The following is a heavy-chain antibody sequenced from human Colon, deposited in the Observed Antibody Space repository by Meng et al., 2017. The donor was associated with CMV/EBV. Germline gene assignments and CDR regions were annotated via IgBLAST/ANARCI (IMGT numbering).Heavy chain of an antibody. J-gene: IGHJ5*02. D-gene: IGHD2-2*01. CDR2: INHSGST. V-gene: IGHV4-34*01. CDR3: TRRPPLYCSSTSGYLDWFDP. CDR1: GGSFSGYY. Sequence: SETLSLTCAVYGGSFSGYYWSWIRQPPGKGLEWIGEINHSGSTNYNPSLKSRVTISVDTSKNQFSLKLSSVTAADTAAYYCTRRPPLYCSSTSGYLDWFDPWGQGTLVTVSS.